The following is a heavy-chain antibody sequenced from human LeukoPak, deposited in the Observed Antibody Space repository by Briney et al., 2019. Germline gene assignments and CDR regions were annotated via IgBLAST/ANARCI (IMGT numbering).Heavy chain of an antibody. CDR3: ARAMYYYGSGSYNY. J-gene: IGHJ4*02. V-gene: IGHV4-34*01. CDR1: GGSFSGYY. CDR2: INHSGST. Sequence: SETLSLTCAVYGGSFSGYYWSWIRQPPGEGLEWIGEINHSGSTNYNPSLKSRVTISVDTSKNQFSLKLSSVTAADTAVYYCARAMYYYGSGSYNYWGQGTLVTVSS. D-gene: IGHD3-10*01.